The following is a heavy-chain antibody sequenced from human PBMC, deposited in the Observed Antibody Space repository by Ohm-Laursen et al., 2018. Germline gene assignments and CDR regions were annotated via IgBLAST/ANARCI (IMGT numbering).Heavy chain of an antibody. CDR1: GGSFSSYY. D-gene: IGHD2-2*02. CDR3: ARHTEEIYGFDY. J-gene: IGHJ4*02. V-gene: IGHV4-59*08. CDR2: IYYSGST. Sequence: TLSLTCAVYGGSFSSYYWSWIRQPPGKGLEWIGYIYYSGSTNYNPSLKSRVTISVDTSKNQFSLKLSSVTAADTAVYYCARHTEEIYGFDYWGQGTLVTVSS.